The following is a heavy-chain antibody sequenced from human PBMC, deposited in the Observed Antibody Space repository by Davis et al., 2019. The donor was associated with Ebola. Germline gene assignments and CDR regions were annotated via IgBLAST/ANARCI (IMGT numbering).Heavy chain of an antibody. CDR2: IYYSGST. Sequence: SETLSLTCTVSGGSISSSSYYWGWIRQPPGKGLEWIGYIYYSGSTNYNPSLKSRVTISVDTSKNQFSLKLSSVTAADTAVYYCARHLGWFDPWGQGTLVTVSS. CDR3: ARHLGWFDP. V-gene: IGHV4-61*05. CDR1: GGSISSSSYY. J-gene: IGHJ5*02. D-gene: IGHD7-27*01.